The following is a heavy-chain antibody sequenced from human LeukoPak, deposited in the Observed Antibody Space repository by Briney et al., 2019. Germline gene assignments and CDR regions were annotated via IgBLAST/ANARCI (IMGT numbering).Heavy chain of an antibody. D-gene: IGHD6-19*01. CDR3: ARRSSANARVKQWLVRVLDY. V-gene: IGHV4-34*01. Sequence: SETLSLTCAVYGGSFSGYYWSWIRQTPGKGLEWIGEINHSGSTNYNPSLKSRVTISVDTSKNQFSLKLSSVTAADTAVYYCARRSSANARVKQWLVRVLDYWGQGTLVTVSS. J-gene: IGHJ4*02. CDR1: GGSFSGYY. CDR2: INHSGST.